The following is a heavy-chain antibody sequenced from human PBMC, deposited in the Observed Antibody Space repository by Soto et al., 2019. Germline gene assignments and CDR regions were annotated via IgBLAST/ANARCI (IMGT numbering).Heavy chain of an antibody. CDR1: GYTFTNYA. CDR2: INAGKGNT. D-gene: IGHD3-10*01. Sequence: QVQLVQSGAEEKKPGASVKVSCKASGYTFTNYAMHWVRQEPGQRLEWMGWINAGKGNTKYSQKFQGRVTITRDTSASTAYMELSSLRSEDTAVYYCARGTGSGMDVWGQGTTVTVSS. V-gene: IGHV1-3*05. J-gene: IGHJ6*02. CDR3: ARGTGSGMDV.